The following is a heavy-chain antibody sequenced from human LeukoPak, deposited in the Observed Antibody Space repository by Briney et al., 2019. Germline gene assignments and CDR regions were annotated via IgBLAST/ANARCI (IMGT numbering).Heavy chain of an antibody. D-gene: IGHD2-2*01. CDR3: ARRECSSTSCRYYYYGMDV. CDR1: GFTFSDYY. Sequence: PGGSLRLSCAASGFTFSDYYMSWIRQAPGKGLEWVSYISSSGSTIYYADSVKGRFTISRDNAKNSLYLQMNSLRAEDTAVYYCARRECSSTSCRYYYYGMDVWGQGTTVTVSS. CDR2: ISSSGSTI. J-gene: IGHJ6*02. V-gene: IGHV3-11*01.